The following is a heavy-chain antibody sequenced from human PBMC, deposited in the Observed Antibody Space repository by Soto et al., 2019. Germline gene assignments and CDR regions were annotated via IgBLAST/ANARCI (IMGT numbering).Heavy chain of an antibody. J-gene: IGHJ5*02. V-gene: IGHV4-31*01. D-gene: IGHD4-4*01. CDR2: IYYSGST. CDR1: GGSISSGGYY. Sequence: QVQLQESGPGLVKPSQTLSLTCTVSGGSISSGGYYWSWIRQHPGKGLEWIGYIYYSGSTYYNPSLKSLFTISVDTSKNKFSQKLSSVTAADTAVYYCARVPISEDYSKRVDWFDPWGQGTLVTVSS. CDR3: ARVPISEDYSKRVDWFDP.